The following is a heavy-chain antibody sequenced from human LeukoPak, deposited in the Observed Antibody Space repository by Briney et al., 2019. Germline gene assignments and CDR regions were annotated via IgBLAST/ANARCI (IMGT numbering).Heavy chain of an antibody. CDR1: GFTFSDYG. CDR3: AKGSATTVVTIDY. D-gene: IGHD4-23*01. V-gene: IGHV3-33*06. J-gene: IGHJ4*02. Sequence: PGRSLRLSCAASGFTFSDYGMHWVRQAPGKGLEWVAVIWYDGSNKYYADSVKGRFTISRDNSKNTLYLQMNSLRAEDTAVYYCAKGSATTVVTIDYWGQGTLVTVSS. CDR2: IWYDGSNK.